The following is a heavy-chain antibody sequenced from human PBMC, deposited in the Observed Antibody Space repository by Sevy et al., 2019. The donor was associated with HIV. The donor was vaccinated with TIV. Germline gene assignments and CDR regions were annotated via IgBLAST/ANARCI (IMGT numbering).Heavy chain of an antibody. Sequence: GGSLRLSCVASGFTFSSYAMSWVRQAPGKGLEWVSAISGSGRITYYADSVKGRFTISRDNSKNTLYLQMNSLRAEDPAVYYCAKEGQGEYYDSSGSFDYWGQGTLVTVSS. CDR2: ISGSGRIT. CDR1: GFTFSSYA. V-gene: IGHV3-23*01. D-gene: IGHD3-22*01. J-gene: IGHJ4*02. CDR3: AKEGQGEYYDSSGSFDY.